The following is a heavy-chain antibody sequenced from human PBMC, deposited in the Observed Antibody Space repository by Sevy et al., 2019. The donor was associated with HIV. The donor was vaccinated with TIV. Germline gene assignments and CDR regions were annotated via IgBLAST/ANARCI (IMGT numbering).Heavy chain of an antibody. J-gene: IGHJ6*02. Sequence: GESLKISCGASGFTLSSYAMSWVRQAPGKGLEWVSGISGSGSGGNTYYADSVKGRFTISRDNSKNTLYRQMNSLRAEDTAVYYCAKGVVEWLLYVYYGMDVWGQGTTVTVSS. CDR3: AKGVVEWLLYVYYGMDV. D-gene: IGHD3-3*01. CDR1: GFTLSSYA. V-gene: IGHV3-23*01. CDR2: ISGSGSGGNT.